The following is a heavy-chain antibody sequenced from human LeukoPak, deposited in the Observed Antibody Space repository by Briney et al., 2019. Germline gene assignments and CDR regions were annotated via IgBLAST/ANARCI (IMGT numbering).Heavy chain of an antibody. V-gene: IGHV6-1*01. Sequence: SQTLSLACAISGDSVSSNSAAWNWIRQSPSRGLEWLGRTYYRSKWYNDYAVSVKSRITINPDTSKNQFSLQLNSVTPEDTAVYYCARTEHSGSYYADWFDPWGQGTLVTVSS. CDR3: ARTEHSGSYYADWFDP. CDR2: TYYRSKWYN. J-gene: IGHJ5*02. CDR1: GDSVSSNSAA. D-gene: IGHD1-26*01.